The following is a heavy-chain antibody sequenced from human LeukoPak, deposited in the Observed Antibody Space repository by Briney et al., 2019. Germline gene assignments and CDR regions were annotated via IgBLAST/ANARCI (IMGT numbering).Heavy chain of an antibody. CDR1: GGSISSSSYY. Sequence: PSETLSLTCTVSGGSISSSSYYWGWIRQPPGKGLEWIGEINHSGSTNYNPSLKSRVTISVDTSKNQFSLKLSSVTAADTAVYYCARGDFWDTAMDDYWGQGTLVTVSS. J-gene: IGHJ4*02. V-gene: IGHV4-39*07. CDR2: INHSGST. D-gene: IGHD5-18*01. CDR3: ARGDFWDTAMDDY.